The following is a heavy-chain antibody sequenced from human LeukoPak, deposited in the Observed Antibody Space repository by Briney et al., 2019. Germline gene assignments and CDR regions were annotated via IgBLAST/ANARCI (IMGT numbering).Heavy chain of an antibody. CDR2: ISGSGGST. CDR1: GFTFSSYA. V-gene: IGHV3-23*01. CDR3: ARGEFAWIQGSYGMNV. Sequence: GGSLRLSCAASGFTFSSYAMSWVRQAPGKGLEWVSAISGSGGSTYYADSVKGRFTISRDNAKNALYLQVNSLRPEDTAVYYCARGEFAWIQGSYGMNVWGQGTTVTVSS. D-gene: IGHD5-18*01. J-gene: IGHJ6*02.